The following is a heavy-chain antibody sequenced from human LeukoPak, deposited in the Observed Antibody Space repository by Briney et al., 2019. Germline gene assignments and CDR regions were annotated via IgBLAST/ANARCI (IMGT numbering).Heavy chain of an antibody. CDR2: IKQDGSEK. D-gene: IGHD6-13*01. CDR1: GFTFSSYW. Sequence: GGSLRLSCAASGFTFSSYWMSWVRQAPGKGLEWVANIKQDGSEKYYVDSVKGRFTISRDNAKNSLYLQMNSLRAEDTAVYYCAREVFVRGREIMNTPIAAAGTGTTAFDYWGQGTLVTVSS. V-gene: IGHV3-7*01. CDR3: AREVFVRGREIMNTPIAAAGTGTTAFDY. J-gene: IGHJ4*02.